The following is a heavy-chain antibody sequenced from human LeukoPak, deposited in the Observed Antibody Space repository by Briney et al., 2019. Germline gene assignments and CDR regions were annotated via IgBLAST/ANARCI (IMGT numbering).Heavy chain of an antibody. J-gene: IGHJ4*02. CDR1: GFTFSSYA. CDR2: ISYDGSNK. Sequence: GGSLRLSCAASGFTFSSYAMHWVRQAPGKGLEWVAVISYDGSNKYYADSVKGRFTISRGNSKNTLYLQMNSLRAEDTAVYYCARPFKYGDYVTVAFDYWGQGTLVTVSS. D-gene: IGHD4-17*01. CDR3: ARPFKYGDYVTVAFDY. V-gene: IGHV3-30-3*01.